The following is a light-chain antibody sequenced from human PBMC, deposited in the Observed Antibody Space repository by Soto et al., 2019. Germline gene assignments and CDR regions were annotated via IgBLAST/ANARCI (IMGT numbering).Light chain of an antibody. Sequence: DIVMTQSPLSLSVTPGEPASISCRSSQSLLHSNGYTYLDWYLQKPGQSPQLLIYFVSNRASGVPDRFSGSGSGTDFTLKISRVEPDDVGVYYCMQALQTRTFGQGTKVDIK. CDR2: FVS. CDR1: QSLLHSNGYTY. J-gene: IGKJ1*01. CDR3: MQALQTRT. V-gene: IGKV2-28*01.